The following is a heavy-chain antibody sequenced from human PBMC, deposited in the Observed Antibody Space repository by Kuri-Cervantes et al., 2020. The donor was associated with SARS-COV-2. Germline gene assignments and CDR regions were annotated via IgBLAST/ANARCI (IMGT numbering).Heavy chain of an antibody. J-gene: IGHJ3*02. V-gene: IGHV4-61*01. D-gene: IGHD6-19*01. CDR3: ARGQWMVKGAFHT. CDR2: IYYTGST. Sequence: SETLSLTCTVSGGSVSSGTYYWSWIRQPPGKGLEYIGYIYYTGSTNYNPSLESRVTMSADTSKNQFSLRLISVTAADTAVYYCARGQWMVKGAFHTWGQGTMVTVSS. CDR1: GGSVSSGTYY.